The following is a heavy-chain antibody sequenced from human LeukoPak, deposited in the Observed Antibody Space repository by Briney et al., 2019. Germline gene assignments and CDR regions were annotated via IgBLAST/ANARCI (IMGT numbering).Heavy chain of an antibody. CDR1: GYSISSGYY. CDR2: IYHSGST. CDR3: ARGILRYFDWPNWFDP. D-gene: IGHD3-9*01. Sequence: SETLSPTCTVSGYSISSGYYWGWIRQPPGKGLEWIGSIYHSGSTYYNPSLKSRVTISVDTSKNQFSLKLSSVTAADTAVYYCARGILRYFDWPNWFDPWGRGTLVTVSS. J-gene: IGHJ5*02. V-gene: IGHV4-38-2*02.